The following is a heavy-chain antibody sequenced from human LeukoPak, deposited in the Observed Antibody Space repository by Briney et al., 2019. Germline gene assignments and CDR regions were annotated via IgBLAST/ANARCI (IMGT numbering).Heavy chain of an antibody. CDR2: IYYSGST. J-gene: IGHJ6*03. D-gene: IGHD3-10*01. CDR3: ARAGGAMVRGVTRVYYYYMDV. V-gene: IGHV4-39*01. CDR1: GGSISSSSYY. Sequence: SETLSLTCTVSGGSISSSSYYWGWIRQPPGKGLEWIGSIYYSGSTYYNPSLKSRVTISVDTSKNQFSLKLSSVTAADTAVYYCARAGGAMVRGVTRVYYYYMDVWGKGTTVTVSS.